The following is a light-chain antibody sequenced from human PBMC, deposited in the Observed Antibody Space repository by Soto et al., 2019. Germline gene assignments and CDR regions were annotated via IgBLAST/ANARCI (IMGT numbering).Light chain of an antibody. CDR2: DVS. V-gene: IGLV2-11*01. J-gene: IGLJ3*02. CDR3: CSYAGGPWV. Sequence: QSALTQPRSVSGSPGQSVTISCTGTSSDVGDYDYVSWYQQHPGKAPKLIIYDVSKWPSGVPDRFSGSKSGNTASLTISGLQPEDEADYYCCSYAGGPWVFGGGTKLTVL. CDR1: SSDVGDYDY.